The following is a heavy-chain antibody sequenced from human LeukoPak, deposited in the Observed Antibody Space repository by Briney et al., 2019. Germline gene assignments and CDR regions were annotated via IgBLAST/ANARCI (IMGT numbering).Heavy chain of an antibody. J-gene: IGHJ4*02. CDR1: GYTFTSYG. Sequence: EASVTVSCKASGYTFTSYGISWVRQAPGQGLEWMGWINPNSGGTNYAQKFQGRVTMTRDTSISTAYMELSRLRSDDTAVYYCARGNWDCTNGVCYRTHAPDYWGQGTLVTVSS. D-gene: IGHD2-8*01. V-gene: IGHV1-2*02. CDR2: INPNSGGT. CDR3: ARGNWDCTNGVCYRTHAPDY.